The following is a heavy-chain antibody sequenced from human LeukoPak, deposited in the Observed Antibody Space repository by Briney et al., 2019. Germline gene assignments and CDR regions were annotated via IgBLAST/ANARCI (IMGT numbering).Heavy chain of an antibody. CDR3: AREYCSGGRCFGP. CDR2: IYPANADI. D-gene: IGHD2-15*01. CDR1: GSSFANYW. V-gene: IGHV5-51*01. Sequence: GGSLQISCQGSGSSFANYWIAWVRRLPGKGLEGMGSIYPANADINDSPSCQGHVTISADKSTSVSYVQWRSLKASDSAIYYCAREYCSGGRCFGPWGQGTLVTVSS. J-gene: IGHJ5*02.